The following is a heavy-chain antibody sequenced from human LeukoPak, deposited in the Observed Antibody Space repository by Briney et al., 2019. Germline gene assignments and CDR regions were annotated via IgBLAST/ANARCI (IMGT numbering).Heavy chain of an antibody. V-gene: IGHV4-39*07. CDR2: IYYSGST. CDR1: GGSISSSSYY. Sequence: SETLSLTCTVSGGSISSSSYYWGWIRQPPGKGLEWIGSIYYSGSTYYNPSLKSRVTISVDTSKNQFSLKLSSVTAADTAVYYCARDLEDSGAYWGQGTLVTVSS. D-gene: IGHD2-15*01. J-gene: IGHJ4*02. CDR3: ARDLEDSGAY.